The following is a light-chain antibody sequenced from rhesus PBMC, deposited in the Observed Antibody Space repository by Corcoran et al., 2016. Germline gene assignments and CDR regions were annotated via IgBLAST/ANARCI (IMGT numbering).Light chain of an antibody. CDR3: QHYYSTPYS. J-gene: IGKJ2*01. V-gene: IGKV1-25*01. CDR2: EAY. CDR1: QGITND. Sequence: DIQMTQSPSSLSASVGDRVTITCRASQGITNDLAWYQQKPGETPKLLIYEAYSLQSGIPSRFSGSGSGTDFTLPISSLQPEDFATYYCQHYYSTPYSFGQGTKVEIK.